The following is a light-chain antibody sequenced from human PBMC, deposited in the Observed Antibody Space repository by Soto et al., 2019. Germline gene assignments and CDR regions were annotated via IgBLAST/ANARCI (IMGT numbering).Light chain of an antibody. J-gene: IGKJ2*01. V-gene: IGKV3-11*01. CDR2: DSS. CDR1: QSVNYN. Sequence: EIVLTQSPATLSLSPGERATLSCRASQSVNYNLAWYQQTPGQPPRLLIYDSSNRATGVPARFSGSGSGTDFTLTISSLEPEDFATYYCQQRGDWSLYTFCQGSKLEIK. CDR3: QQRGDWSLYT.